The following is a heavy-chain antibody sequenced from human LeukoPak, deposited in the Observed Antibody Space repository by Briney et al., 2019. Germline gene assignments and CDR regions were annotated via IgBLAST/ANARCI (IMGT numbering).Heavy chain of an antibody. CDR2: SYTTGRT. CDR3: ARSGGSGFQPDC. V-gene: IGHV4-4*07. Sequence: SETLSLTCTVSGGSIGSYYWSWVRQPAGKGLEWIGRSYTTGRTIYNPSLKSRVTMSLDTSKNQLSLNLSSVTAADTAVYYCARSGGSGFQPDCWGQGTLVTVSS. D-gene: IGHD1-26*01. CDR1: GGSIGSYY. J-gene: IGHJ4*02.